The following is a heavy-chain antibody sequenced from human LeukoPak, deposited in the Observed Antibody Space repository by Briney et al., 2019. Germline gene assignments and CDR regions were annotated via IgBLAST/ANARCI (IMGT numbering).Heavy chain of an antibody. V-gene: IGHV4-39*07. CDR3: ARDHLDTMIVVGNWFDP. CDR2: IYYSGST. D-gene: IGHD3-22*01. J-gene: IGHJ5*02. Sequence: SETLSLTCTVPGGSISSSSYYWGWIRQPPGKGLEWIGSIYYSGSTYYNPSLKSRVTISVDTSKNQFSLKLSSVTAADTAVYYCARDHLDTMIVVGNWFDPWGQGTLVTVSS. CDR1: GGSISSSSYY.